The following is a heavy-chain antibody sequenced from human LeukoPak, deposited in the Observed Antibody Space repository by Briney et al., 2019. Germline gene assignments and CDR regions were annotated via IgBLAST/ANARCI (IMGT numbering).Heavy chain of an antibody. CDR2: ISYDGSNK. Sequence: GGSLRLSCAASGFTFSSYWMHWVRQAPGKGLEWVAVISYDGSNKYYADSVKGRFTISKDNSKNTLYLQMNSLRAEDTAVYYCASGGYYYYYYMDVWGKGTTVTVSS. D-gene: IGHD3-16*01. V-gene: IGHV3-30-3*01. CDR1: GFTFSSYW. J-gene: IGHJ6*03. CDR3: ASGGYYYYYYMDV.